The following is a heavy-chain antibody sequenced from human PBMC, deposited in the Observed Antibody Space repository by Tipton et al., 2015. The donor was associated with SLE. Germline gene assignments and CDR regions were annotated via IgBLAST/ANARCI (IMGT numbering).Heavy chain of an antibody. CDR2: IKQDGSER. CDR1: GLTFDNYW. J-gene: IGHJ6*03. CDR3: ATATTVTRGWYFHYYLDV. V-gene: IGHV3-7*01. Sequence: SLRLSCATSGLTFDNYWMTWVRQAPGKGLEWVANIKQDGSERDYVDSVKGRFTISRDNTKNSLFLQLNNLRAEDTAVYYCATATTVTRGWYFHYYLDVWGKGTTVTVS. D-gene: IGHD4-17*01.